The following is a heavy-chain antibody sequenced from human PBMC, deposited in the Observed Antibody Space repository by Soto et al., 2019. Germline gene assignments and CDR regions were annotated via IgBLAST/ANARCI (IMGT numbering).Heavy chain of an antibody. V-gene: IGHV3-74*01. D-gene: IGHD6-19*01. CDR3: VRVLKSIGWHHDVFDI. CDR1: GFSLSAYW. CDR2: IDTYGSAT. Sequence: GGSLRLSCAASGFSLSAYWMHWVRQAPGKGLVWVSRIDTYGSATKYADSVEGRFTISKDNAANTLYLQMNNLRADDTAVYYCVRVLKSIGWHHDVFDIRGQGTMVTVSS. J-gene: IGHJ3*02.